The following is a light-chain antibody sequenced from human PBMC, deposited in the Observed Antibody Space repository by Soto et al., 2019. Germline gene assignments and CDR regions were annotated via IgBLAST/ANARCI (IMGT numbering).Light chain of an antibody. CDR1: QSVDRST. J-gene: IGKJ4*01. Sequence: EVVLTQSPGTLSLSPGERGTLSCRASQSVDRSTLAWYQQKPGQAPRLLISGASKRATGTPDRFSGSGSGTDFTLTISRLEPEDFAVYYCQHFDDSLTFGGGTKVEIK. CDR3: QHFDDSLT. V-gene: IGKV3-20*01. CDR2: GAS.